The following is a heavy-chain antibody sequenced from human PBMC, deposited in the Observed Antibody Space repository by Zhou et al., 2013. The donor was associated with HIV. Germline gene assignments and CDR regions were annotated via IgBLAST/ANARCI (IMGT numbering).Heavy chain of an antibody. Sequence: QVQLVQSGAELKKPGSSVRVSCKASGGPFNNNIINWVRQAPGQGLEWMGRITPLLGTTSYAQQFQGRVTITADKSTTTSYMDLSSLRSDDTAVYYCARVTTLHPWWFDSWGQGSLVTVSS. V-gene: IGHV1-69*08. CDR3: ARVTTLHPWWFDS. J-gene: IGHJ5*01. CDR1: GGPFNNNI. D-gene: IGHD4-17*01. CDR2: ITPLLGTT.